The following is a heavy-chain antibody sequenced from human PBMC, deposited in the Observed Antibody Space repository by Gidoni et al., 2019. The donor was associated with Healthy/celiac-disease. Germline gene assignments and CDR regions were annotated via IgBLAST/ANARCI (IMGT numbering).Heavy chain of an antibody. CDR3: AREVNYDILTGYYFSWALHPVDV. V-gene: IGHV3-33*01. J-gene: IGHJ6*02. CDR2: IWYDGVNQ. Sequence: QVQLVESGGGVVQPGRSLRLSCAASGFTFSSYGMPWVRQAPGQGLGWVAVIWYDGVNQYYAHSVKGRFTISRDNSKNTLYLQMNSLRAEDTAVYYCAREVNYDILTGYYFSWALHPVDVWGQGTTVTVSS. CDR1: GFTFSSYG. D-gene: IGHD3-9*01.